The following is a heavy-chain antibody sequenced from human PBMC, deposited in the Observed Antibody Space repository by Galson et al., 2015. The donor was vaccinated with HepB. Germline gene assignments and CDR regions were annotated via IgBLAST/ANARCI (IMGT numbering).Heavy chain of an antibody. CDR3: AREDGDWGHWFDP. J-gene: IGHJ5*02. Sequence: SLRLSCAASGFTFSSYGMHWVRQAPGKGLEWVAVIWYDGSNKYYADSVKGRFTVSRDNPKNTLYLQMNCLRAEDTAVYYCAREDGDWGHWFDPWGQGTLVTVSS. CDR1: GFTFSSYG. D-gene: IGHD4-17*01. V-gene: IGHV3-33*08. CDR2: IWYDGSNK.